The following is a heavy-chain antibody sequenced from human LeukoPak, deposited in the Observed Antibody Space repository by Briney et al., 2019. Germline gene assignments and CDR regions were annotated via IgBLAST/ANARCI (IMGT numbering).Heavy chain of an antibody. D-gene: IGHD4-11*01. J-gene: IGHJ6*02. V-gene: IGHV1-2*02. CDR3: ARDVRSNYGSHTMDV. CDR1: GYTFTAYY. CDR2: INPNSGGT. Sequence: ASVKVSCKTSGYTFTAYYMDWVRQAPGQGLEWMGWINPNSGGTNYAQHFQGRVTMTRDTSISTAYLELSRLTSDDTAVYYCARDVRSNYGSHTMDVRDQGTTVTVSS.